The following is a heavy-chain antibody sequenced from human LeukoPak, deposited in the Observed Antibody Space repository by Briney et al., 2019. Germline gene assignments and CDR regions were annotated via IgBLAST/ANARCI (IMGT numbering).Heavy chain of an antibody. V-gene: IGHV3-30-3*02. CDR2: ISYDGSNK. Sequence: GGSLRLSCAASGFTFSSYAMHWVRQAPGKGLEWVAVISYDGSNKYYADSVKGRFTISRDNAKNSLYLQMNSLRAEDTALYYCAKWVPDYDILTGSSGMGAFDIWGQGTMVTVSS. CDR3: AKWVPDYDILTGSSGMGAFDI. J-gene: IGHJ3*02. CDR1: GFTFSSYA. D-gene: IGHD3-9*01.